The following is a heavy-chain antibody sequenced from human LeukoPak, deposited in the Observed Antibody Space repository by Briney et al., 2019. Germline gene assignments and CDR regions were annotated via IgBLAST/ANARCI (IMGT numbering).Heavy chain of an antibody. CDR2: IGYDGSNK. V-gene: IGHV3-30*02. CDR1: GFTFSSYG. CDR3: AKDGYNYYVDY. D-gene: IGHD5-24*01. Sequence: GGSLKLSCVASGFTFSSYGIHWVRQAPGKGLEWVAFIGYDGSNKYYRDSVKGRFTISRDNSKNTLYLQMNSLRAEDTAVYYCAKDGYNYYVDYWGQGTLVTVSS. J-gene: IGHJ4*02.